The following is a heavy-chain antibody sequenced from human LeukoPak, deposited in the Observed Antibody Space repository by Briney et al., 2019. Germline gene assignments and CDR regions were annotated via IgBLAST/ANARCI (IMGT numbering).Heavy chain of an antibody. CDR3: ARRRIDPGNWLDP. D-gene: IGHD2/OR15-2a*01. Sequence: PGGSLRLTCAASGFTFSTYGMHWVRQAPGKGLEWVAIISYDGSHKYYADSVKGQFTISRDNSKNTLYLQMNSLRAEDTAVYYCARRRIDPGNWLDPWGQGTLVTVSS. CDR1: GFTFSTYG. CDR2: ISYDGSHK. V-gene: IGHV3-30*03. J-gene: IGHJ5*02.